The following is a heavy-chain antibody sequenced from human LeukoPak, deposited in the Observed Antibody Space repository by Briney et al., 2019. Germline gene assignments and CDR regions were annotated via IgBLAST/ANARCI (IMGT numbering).Heavy chain of an antibody. J-gene: IGHJ5*01. CDR2: ISGYNGRT. CDR3: ARAPNRSDPKGNWFDS. Sequence: ASVKVSCKASGYTFISYAIAWVRQAPGQGPEWMGWISGYNGRTNYAQNFQGRVTVTTDTSTSTSYMELRSLRSDDTAIYYCARAPNRSDPKGNWFDSWGQGTLVTVSS. D-gene: IGHD1-14*01. V-gene: IGHV1-18*01. CDR1: GYTFISYA.